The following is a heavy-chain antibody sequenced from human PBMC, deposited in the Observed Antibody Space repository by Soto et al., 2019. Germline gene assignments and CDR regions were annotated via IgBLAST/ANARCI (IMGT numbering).Heavy chain of an antibody. D-gene: IGHD4-17*01. Sequence: QVQLVQSGAEVKTPGSSVKVSCKASGGTFSSYTISWVRQAPGQGLEWMGRIIPILGIANYAQKFQGRVTITADKATSTAYMELSSLRSEDTAVYYCARWSGDYALDYWGQGTLVTVSS. CDR2: IIPILGIA. CDR1: GGTFSSYT. J-gene: IGHJ4*02. V-gene: IGHV1-69*02. CDR3: ARWSGDYALDY.